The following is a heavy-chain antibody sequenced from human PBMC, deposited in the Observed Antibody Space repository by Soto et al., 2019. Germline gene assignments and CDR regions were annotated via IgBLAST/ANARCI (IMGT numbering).Heavy chain of an antibody. CDR1: GYTFTTYH. CDR2: INTKTGTP. CDR3: ASLVAVAFDV. V-gene: IGHV7-4-1*01. Sequence: QVQLVQSGSELEKPGASVKVSCKASGYTFTTYHINWVRQAPGQGLEWMGWINTKTGTPSYAQCFTGRFVFSVDTSVSTAYLQIFSLKSEDTAVYFCASLVAVAFDVWGQGTMVTVSS. J-gene: IGHJ3*01.